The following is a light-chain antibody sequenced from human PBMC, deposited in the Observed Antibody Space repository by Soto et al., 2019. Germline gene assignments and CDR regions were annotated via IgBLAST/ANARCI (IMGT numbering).Light chain of an antibody. CDR1: SSNIGAGYD. J-gene: IGLJ2*01. CDR2: GNS. Sequence: QSVLTQPPSLSGAPGQRVTIPCTGSSSNIGAGYDVHWYQQLPGTAPKLLIYGNSNRPSGVPDRFSGSKSGTSASLAITGLQAEDEADYYCQSYDSSLSAHVVFGGGTKVTVL. V-gene: IGLV1-40*01. CDR3: QSYDSSLSAHVV.